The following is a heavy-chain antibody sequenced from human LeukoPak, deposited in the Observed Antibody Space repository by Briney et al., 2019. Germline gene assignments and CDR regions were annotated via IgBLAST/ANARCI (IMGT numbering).Heavy chain of an antibody. V-gene: IGHV3-23*01. D-gene: IGHD3-3*01. CDR3: AKENTIFGVVIIPFDY. CDR2: ISGSGGST. Sequence: PGGSLRLSCAVSGSIFSSSWMSWVRQAPGKGLEWVSAISGSGGSTYYADSVKGRFTISRDNSKNTLYLQMNSLRAEDTAVYYCAKENTIFGVVIIPFDYWGQGTLVTVSS. J-gene: IGHJ4*02. CDR1: GSIFSSSW.